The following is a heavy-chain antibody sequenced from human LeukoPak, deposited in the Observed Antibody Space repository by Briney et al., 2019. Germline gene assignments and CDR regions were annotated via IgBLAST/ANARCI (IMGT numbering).Heavy chain of an antibody. CDR1: GGSISSGGYS. V-gene: IGHV4-30-2*01. D-gene: IGHD3-10*01. CDR2: IYHSGST. CDR3: AREVIIMVRGVIIPSFFDY. Sequence: SQTLSLTCAVSGGSISSGGYSWSWIRQPPGKGLEWIGYIYHSGSTYYNPSLKSRVTISVDRSKNQFSLKLSSVTAADTAVYYCAREVIIMVRGVIIPSFFDYWGQGTLVTVSS. J-gene: IGHJ4*02.